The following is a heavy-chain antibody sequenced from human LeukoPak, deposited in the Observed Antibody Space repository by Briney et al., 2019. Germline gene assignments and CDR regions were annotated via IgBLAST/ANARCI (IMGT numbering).Heavy chain of an antibody. V-gene: IGHV4-59*08. D-gene: IGHD5-18*01. CDR1: GGSISSSY. Sequence: SETLSLTCTVSGGSISSSYWSWIRQPPGKGLEWIGYIYYSGSTYYNPSLKSRGTISVDTSKNQFSLKLRSVTAADSAVFYCAWSTYSYGPLDLWGRGTLVTVSS. CDR2: IYYSGST. J-gene: IGHJ2*01. CDR3: AWSTYSYGPLDL.